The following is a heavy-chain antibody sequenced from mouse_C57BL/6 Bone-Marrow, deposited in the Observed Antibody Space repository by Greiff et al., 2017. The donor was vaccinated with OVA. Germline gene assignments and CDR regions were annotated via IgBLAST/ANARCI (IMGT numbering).Heavy chain of an antibody. J-gene: IGHJ3*01. CDR1: GYTFTSYW. CDR3: APSYDYEFAY. D-gene: IGHD2-4*01. Sequence: QVQLQQPGAELVKPGASVKLSCKASGYTFTSYWMHWVKQRPGQGLEWIGMIHPNSGSTNYNEKFKSKATLTVDKSSSPAYMQLSSLTSEDSAVYYYAPSYDYEFAYWGQGTLVTVSA. CDR2: IHPNSGST. V-gene: IGHV1-64*01.